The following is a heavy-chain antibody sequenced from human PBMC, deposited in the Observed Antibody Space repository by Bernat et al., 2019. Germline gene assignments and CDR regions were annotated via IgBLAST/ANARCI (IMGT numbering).Heavy chain of an antibody. J-gene: IGHJ6*02. V-gene: IGHV3-7*03. CDR2: IKQDGSEK. CDR3: ARATIAVAGTPPYYYYGMDV. Sequence: VQLVESGGGLVQPGGSLRLSCAASGFTFSSYWMSWVRQAPGKGLEWVANIKQDGSEKYYVDSVKDRFTISRDNAKNSLYLQMNSLRAEDTAVYYCARATIAVAGTPPYYYYGMDVWGQGTTVTVSS. CDR1: GFTFSSYW. D-gene: IGHD6-19*01.